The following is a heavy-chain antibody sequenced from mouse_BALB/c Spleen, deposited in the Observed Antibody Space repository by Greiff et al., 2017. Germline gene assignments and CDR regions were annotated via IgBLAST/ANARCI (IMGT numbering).Heavy chain of an antibody. CDR3: ARSYGNYGLYYYAMDY. Sequence: EVQRVESGGGLVQPGGSRKLSCAASGFTFSSFGMHWVRQAPEKGLEWVAYISSGSSTIYYADTVKGRFTISRDNPKNTLFLQMTSLRSEDTAMYYCARSYGNYGLYYYAMDYWGQGTSVTVSS. V-gene: IGHV5-17*02. D-gene: IGHD2-1*01. CDR2: ISSGSSTI. CDR1: GFTFSSFG. J-gene: IGHJ4*01.